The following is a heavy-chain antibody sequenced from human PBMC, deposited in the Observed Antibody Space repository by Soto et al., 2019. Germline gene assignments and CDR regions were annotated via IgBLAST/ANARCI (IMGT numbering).Heavy chain of an antibody. J-gene: IGHJ4*02. CDR1: GFTFSSYA. Sequence: GGSLRLSCAASGFTFSSYAMSWVRQAPGKGLELVSAISGSAGSTYYADSVKGRFTISRDNSKNTLYLQMNSLRAEDTAVFYCTKDLWPYLPAGGEFDSWGQGTLVTVSS. D-gene: IGHD3-16*01. CDR3: TKDLWPYLPAGGEFDS. CDR2: ISGSAGST. V-gene: IGHV3-23*01.